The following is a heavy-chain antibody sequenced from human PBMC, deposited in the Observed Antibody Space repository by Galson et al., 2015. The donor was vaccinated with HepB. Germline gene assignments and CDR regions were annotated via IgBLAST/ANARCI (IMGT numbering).Heavy chain of an antibody. Sequence: SLRLSCAASGFTFSLYPMHWVRQAPGKGLEWVAVISYDGNKKYYADSVKGRLTISRDNSKNTLYLQVSSLRGEDSAVYYCARDHDYGAKTYYNYYYMDAWGKGTTVIVSS. CDR3: ARDHDYGAKTYYNYYYMDA. D-gene: IGHD4-17*01. V-gene: IGHV3-30-3*01. J-gene: IGHJ6*03. CDR1: GFTFSLYP. CDR2: ISYDGNKK.